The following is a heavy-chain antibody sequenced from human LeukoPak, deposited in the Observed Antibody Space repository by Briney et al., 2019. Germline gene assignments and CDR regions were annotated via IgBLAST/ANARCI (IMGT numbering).Heavy chain of an antibody. CDR1: GFTFSSYA. J-gene: IGHJ4*02. CDR2: IRSTGINT. CDR3: AKDLMPAAPTRFDF. Sequence: GGSLRLSCAASGFTFSSYAMSWVRQAPGKGLEWLSAIRSTGINTYYADSVKGRFTISRDNSQNTLFLQMNSLRAEDTAVYYCAKDLMPAAPTRFDFWGEGTLVTVS. D-gene: IGHD2-8*01. V-gene: IGHV3-23*01.